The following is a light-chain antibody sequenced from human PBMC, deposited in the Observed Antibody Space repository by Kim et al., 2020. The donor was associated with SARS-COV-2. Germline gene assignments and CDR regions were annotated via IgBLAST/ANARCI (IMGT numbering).Light chain of an antibody. CDR2: DTS. CDR1: QSVVTD. Sequence: LSPGERAALSGRASQSVVTDLAWYQQKPGQPPRLLIYDTSNRASGIPARFSGSGSGTDFTLTICSLEPEDVAIYYCLQRWRWPLTFGGGTKVDIK. V-gene: IGKV3-11*01. J-gene: IGKJ4*01. CDR3: LQRWRWPLT.